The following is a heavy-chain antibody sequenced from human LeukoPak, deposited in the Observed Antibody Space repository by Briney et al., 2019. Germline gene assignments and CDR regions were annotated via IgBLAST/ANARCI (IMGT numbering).Heavy chain of an antibody. CDR2: ISAYNGNT. Sequence: ASVKVSCKASGYTFTSYGISWVRQAPGQGLEWMGWISAYNGNTNYAQKLQGRVTMTTDTSTSTAYMELRSLRSDDTAVYYCAKDLGHPQPQKYCTNGVCYDYYSYYGMDVWGQGTTVTVSS. CDR3: AKDLGHPQPQKYCTNGVCYDYYSYYGMDV. J-gene: IGHJ6*02. D-gene: IGHD2-8*01. CDR1: GYTFTSYG. V-gene: IGHV1-18*01.